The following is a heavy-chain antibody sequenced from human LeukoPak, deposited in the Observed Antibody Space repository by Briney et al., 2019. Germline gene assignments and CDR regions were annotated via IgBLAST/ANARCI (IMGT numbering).Heavy chain of an antibody. Sequence: PGRSLRLSCAASGFTFSSYGMHWVRQAPGKGLEWVAVISYDGSNKYYADSVKGRFTISRDNSKNTLYLQMNSLRAEDTAVYYCAKVGYYGSGSSHAFDIWGQGTMVTVSS. V-gene: IGHV3-30*18. J-gene: IGHJ3*02. CDR2: ISYDGSNK. D-gene: IGHD3-10*01. CDR1: GFTFSSYG. CDR3: AKVGYYGSGSSHAFDI.